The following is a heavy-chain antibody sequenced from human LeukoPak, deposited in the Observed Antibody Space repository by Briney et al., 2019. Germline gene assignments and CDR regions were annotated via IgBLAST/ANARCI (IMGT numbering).Heavy chain of an antibody. CDR3: ARDIGGGSYYMDV. D-gene: IGHD2-15*01. CDR2: IGGSDMTI. J-gene: IGHJ6*03. Sequence: GGSLRLSCAASGFTFRSYSMTWVRQAPGKGLEWVSYIGGSDMTIYYTDSEKGRFTISRDNAKNSLYLQMNSLRAEDMAVYYCARDIGGGSYYMDVWGKGTTVIVSS. V-gene: IGHV3-48*01. CDR1: GFTFRSYS.